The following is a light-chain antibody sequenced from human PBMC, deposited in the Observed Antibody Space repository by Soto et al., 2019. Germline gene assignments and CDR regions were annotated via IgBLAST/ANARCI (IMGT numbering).Light chain of an antibody. J-gene: IGKJ1*01. CDR3: MQGKHGPWT. CDR2: EVS. CDR1: QSLLPSDGKTY. V-gene: IGKV2-29*03. Sequence: IVMTQTPLSLSVTLGQPASISCKSSQSLLPSDGKTYLYWYLQKPGQPPQLLIYEVSNRFSGVPYMFSGSGSWTDFALNISRVEAEDGGDYYRMQGKHGPWTFGLGARVEI.